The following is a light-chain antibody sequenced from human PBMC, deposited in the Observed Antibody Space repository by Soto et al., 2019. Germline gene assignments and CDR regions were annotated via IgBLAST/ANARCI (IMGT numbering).Light chain of an antibody. CDR1: QSVSRN. CDR2: GAS. CDR3: QQYNKWPWT. J-gene: IGKJ1*01. V-gene: IGKV3-15*01. Sequence: EIVMTQSPATLSVSPGERATLSCRASQSVSRNLAWYQQKPGQAPRLLIYGASTRATGIPARFSGSGSGTEFTLTISSLQSEHFVVYYCQQYNKWPWTFGQGTTVEIK.